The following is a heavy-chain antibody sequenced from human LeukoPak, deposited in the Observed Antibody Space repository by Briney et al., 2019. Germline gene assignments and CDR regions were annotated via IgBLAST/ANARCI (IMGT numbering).Heavy chain of an antibody. J-gene: IGHJ4*02. CDR3: ARDRRYCSGSTCYSGIDF. D-gene: IGHD2-15*01. V-gene: IGHV3-53*01. CDR2: IYSGRST. CDR1: GFTVTSNY. Sequence: GGSLRLSCAVSGFTVTSNYMTWVRQAPGKGLEWVSVIYSGRSTYYADSVKGRFTISRDNSKNTVYLQMKTLRAEDTAVYYCARDRRYCSGSTCYSGIDFWGQGTLVSVSS.